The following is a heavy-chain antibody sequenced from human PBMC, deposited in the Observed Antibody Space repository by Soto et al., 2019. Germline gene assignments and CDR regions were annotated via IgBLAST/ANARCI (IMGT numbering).Heavy chain of an antibody. D-gene: IGHD3-10*01. V-gene: IGHV4-30-4*01. J-gene: IGHJ6*02. CDR1: GGSISSGDYY. CDR2: IYYSGST. Sequence: QVRLQESGPGLVKPSQTLSLTCTVSGGSISSGDYYWSWIRQPPGKGLEWIGYIYYSGSTYYNPSLKSRVTISVDTSKNQFSLKLSSVTAADTAVYYCAREGGDGSGKGYGMDVWGQGTTVTVSS. CDR3: AREGGDGSGKGYGMDV.